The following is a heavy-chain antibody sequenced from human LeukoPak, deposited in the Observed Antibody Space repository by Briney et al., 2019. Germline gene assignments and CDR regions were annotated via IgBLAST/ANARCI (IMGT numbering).Heavy chain of an antibody. CDR2: INPNSGGT. D-gene: IGHD3-10*01. CDR1: GYTFTGYY. J-gene: IGHJ5*02. Sequence: EASVKVSCKASGYTFTGYYMHWVRQAPGQGLEWMGWINPNSGGTNYAQKFQGRVTMTRDTSISTAYMELSRLRSDDTAVYYCARDIGRSGLYYGSGNLNWFDPWGQGTLVTVSS. V-gene: IGHV1-2*02. CDR3: ARDIGRSGLYYGSGNLNWFDP.